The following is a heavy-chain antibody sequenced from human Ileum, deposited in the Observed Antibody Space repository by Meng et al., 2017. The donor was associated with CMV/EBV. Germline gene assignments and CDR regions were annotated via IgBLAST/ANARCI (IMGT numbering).Heavy chain of an antibody. CDR1: GFTFDDYA. Sequence: SLKISCAVSGFTFDDYAMHWVRQAPGKRLEWVSGSSWNSGTLGYADSVKGRFTISRDNAKSSLYLQMNSLRAEDTALYYCAREKAALDPGAFDLWGHGKMVTV. CDR2: SSWNSGTL. D-gene: IGHD2-15*01. CDR3: AREKAALDPGAFDL. V-gene: IGHV3-9*01. J-gene: IGHJ3*01.